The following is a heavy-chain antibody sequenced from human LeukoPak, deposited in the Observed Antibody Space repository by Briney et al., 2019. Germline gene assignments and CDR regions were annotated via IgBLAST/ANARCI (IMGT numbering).Heavy chain of an antibody. CDR2: INSDWSST. CDR1: RFTFSSYW. V-gene: IGHV3-74*01. J-gene: IGHJ1*01. Sequence: PGGSLRLSCAASRFTFSSYWMHWVRQAPGKELVWVSRINSDWSSTSYADSVKGRFTISRDNAKNTLYLQMNSLSAEDTAVYYCASPGPVTTDPWDFQHGGQGTLVTVSS. CDR3: ASPGPVTTDPWDFQH. D-gene: IGHD4-17*01.